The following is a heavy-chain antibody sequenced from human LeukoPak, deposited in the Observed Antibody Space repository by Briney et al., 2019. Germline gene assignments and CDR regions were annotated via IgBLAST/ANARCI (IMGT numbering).Heavy chain of an antibody. J-gene: IGHJ6*02. CDR3: AKGEGGTSYNWPGYYYFGMDV. D-gene: IGHD1-20*01. Sequence: GGSLRLSCAASGFTFSSYAMSWDRQAPGKGLEWVSAISGSGGSTYYADSVKGRFTISRDNSKNTLYLQMNSLRAEDTAVYYCAKGEGGTSYNWPGYYYFGMDVWGQGTTVTVFS. CDR2: ISGSGGST. CDR1: GFTFSSYA. V-gene: IGHV3-23*01.